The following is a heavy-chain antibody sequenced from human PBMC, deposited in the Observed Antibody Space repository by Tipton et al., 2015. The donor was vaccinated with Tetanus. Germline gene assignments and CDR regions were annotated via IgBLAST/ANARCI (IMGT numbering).Heavy chain of an antibody. CDR2: IKQDRNEK. V-gene: IGHV3-7*03. CDR3: ARDPHTIRTGNHRGFDY. Sequence: GSLRLSCAASGFDFRSDWMTWVRQAPGKGLEWVANIKQDRNEKYHVDSVKGRFTISRDNGKNLLYLQMNSLRVEDTAVYYCARDPHTIRTGNHRGFDYWGQGTKVTVSS. J-gene: IGHJ4*02. CDR1: GFDFRSDW. D-gene: IGHD3-10*01.